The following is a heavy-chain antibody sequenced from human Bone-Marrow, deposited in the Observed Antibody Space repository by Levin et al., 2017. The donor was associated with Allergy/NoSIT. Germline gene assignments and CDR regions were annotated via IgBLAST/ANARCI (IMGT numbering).Heavy chain of an antibody. J-gene: IGHJ4*02. V-gene: IGHV3-23*01. Sequence: PGGSLRLSCAASGFTFSSYAMSWVRQAPGKGLEWVSAISGSGGSTYYADSVKGRFTISRDNSKNTLYLQMNSLRAEDTAVYYCANRVLGSTGEIDYWGQGTLVTVSS. CDR2: ISGSGGST. D-gene: IGHD4/OR15-4a*01. CDR3: ANRVLGSTGEIDY. CDR1: GFTFSSYA.